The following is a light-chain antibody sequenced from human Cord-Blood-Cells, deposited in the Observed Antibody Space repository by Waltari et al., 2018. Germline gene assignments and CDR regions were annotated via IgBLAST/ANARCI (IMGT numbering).Light chain of an antibody. CDR3: QQDNRYPVT. Sequence: DIQMTQSPSTLSASVGDRVTITCRASQGFSSWLAWYQQTPGKAPKHLLYKASSLESGVPSRFSGSGSGTECTITIGSLQPDDFVTYYCQQDNRYPVTLGQGPKLEIK. CDR2: KAS. V-gene: IGKV1-5*03. CDR1: QGFSSW. J-gene: IGKJ2*01.